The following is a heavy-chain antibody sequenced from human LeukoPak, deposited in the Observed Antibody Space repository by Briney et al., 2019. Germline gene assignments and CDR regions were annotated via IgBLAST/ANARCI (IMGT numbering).Heavy chain of an antibody. CDR1: GYTFTSYG. V-gene: IGHV1-18*04. D-gene: IGHD3-10*01. CDR3: ARRPSWDGGSGSYSHAFDI. Sequence: EASVKVSCKASGYTFTSYGISGVRQAPGQGLEWMGWISAYNGNTNYAQKLQGRVTMTTDTSTSTAYMELRSLRSDDTAVYYCARRPSWDGGSGSYSHAFDIWGQGTMVTVSS. CDR2: ISAYNGNT. J-gene: IGHJ3*02.